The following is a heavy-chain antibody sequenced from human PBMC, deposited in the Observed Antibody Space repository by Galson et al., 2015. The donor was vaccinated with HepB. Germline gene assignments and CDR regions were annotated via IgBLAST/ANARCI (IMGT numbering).Heavy chain of an antibody. CDR1: GYTFTNYH. CDR3: ARVDNSWYGALGY. V-gene: IGHV1-2*06. J-gene: IGHJ4*02. D-gene: IGHD6-13*01. CDR2: INPNNGGT. Sequence: SVKVSCKASGYTFTNYHIHWVRQAPGQGLEWMGRINPNNGGTNYAQKFQGRVTLTRDTSINTAYMELSRLTSDDTAVYFCARVDNSWYGALGYWGQGTLVIVSS.